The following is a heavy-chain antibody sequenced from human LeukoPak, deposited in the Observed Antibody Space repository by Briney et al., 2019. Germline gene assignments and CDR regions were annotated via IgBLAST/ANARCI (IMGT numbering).Heavy chain of an antibody. D-gene: IGHD5-18*01. CDR3: ARDVTTSGPRYSYGSPTHFDY. J-gene: IGHJ4*02. V-gene: IGHV3-11*04. CDR2: MSSVGSTT. Sequence: GGSLRLSCVASGFTFSDHFMAWIRQAPGKGLEWVSYMSSVGSTTYYADSVKGRFTISRDNAKNSLYLQMNSLRAEDTAVYYCARDVTTSGPRYSYGSPTHFDYWGQGTLVTVSS. CDR1: GFTFSDHF.